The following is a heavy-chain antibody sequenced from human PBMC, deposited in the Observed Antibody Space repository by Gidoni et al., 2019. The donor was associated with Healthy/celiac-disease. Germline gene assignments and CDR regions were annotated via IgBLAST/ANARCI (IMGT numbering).Heavy chain of an antibody. J-gene: IGHJ4*02. CDR2: ISYDGSNK. CDR1: GFTFSSYG. D-gene: IGHD3-22*01. Sequence: QVQLVESGGGVVQPGRSLRLSCAASGFTFSSYGMHWVRQAPGKGLEWVAVISYDGSNKYYADSVKGRFTISRDNSKNTLYLQMNSLRAEDTAVYYCAKDHSSGYYDWGQGTLVTVSS. CDR3: AKDHSSGYYD. V-gene: IGHV3-30*18.